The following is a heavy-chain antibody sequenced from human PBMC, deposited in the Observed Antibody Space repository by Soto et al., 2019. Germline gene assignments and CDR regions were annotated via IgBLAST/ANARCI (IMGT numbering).Heavy chain of an antibody. D-gene: IGHD2-2*01. J-gene: IGHJ6*03. Sequence: SDTLSLTCTVSGGTISSYYWSWIRQPPGKGLEWIGYIYYSGSTNYNPSLKSRVTISVDTSKNQFSLKLSSVTAADTAVYYCARVVPAAMSSYYYYYMDVWGKGTTVTVSS. CDR1: GGTISSYY. CDR3: ARVVPAAMSSYYYYYMDV. CDR2: IYYSGST. V-gene: IGHV4-59*01.